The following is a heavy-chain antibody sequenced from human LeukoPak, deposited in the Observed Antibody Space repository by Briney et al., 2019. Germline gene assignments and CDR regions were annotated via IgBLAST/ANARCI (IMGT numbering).Heavy chain of an antibody. J-gene: IGHJ4*02. Sequence: PGGSLRLSCAASGFTFSSYAMHWVRQAPGKGLEWISYISTTGTTIHYADSVKGRFAISRDNAKSSLYLQMNSLRDEDTAVYYCARVWQDYSGVDYWGQGTLVTVSS. D-gene: IGHD2-21*01. CDR1: GFTFSSYA. CDR2: ISTTGTTI. CDR3: ARVWQDYSGVDY. V-gene: IGHV3-48*02.